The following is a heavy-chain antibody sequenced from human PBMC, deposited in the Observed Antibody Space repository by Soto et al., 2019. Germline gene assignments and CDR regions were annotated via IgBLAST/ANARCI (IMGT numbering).Heavy chain of an antibody. CDR1: GYTFTSYG. Sequence: ASVKVSCKASGYTFTSYGISWVRQAPGQGLEWMGWISAYNGNTNYALKLQGRVTMTTDTSTSTAYMELRSLRSDDTAVYYCARAGYSSGWYPSPIDYWGQGTLVTVS. CDR2: ISAYNGNT. D-gene: IGHD6-19*01. V-gene: IGHV1-18*01. J-gene: IGHJ4*02. CDR3: ARAGYSSGWYPSPIDY.